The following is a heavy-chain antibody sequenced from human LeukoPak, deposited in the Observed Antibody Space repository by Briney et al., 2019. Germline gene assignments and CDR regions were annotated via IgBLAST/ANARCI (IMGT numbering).Heavy chain of an antibody. CDR3: ARDLSSWYPHFFQH. CDR1: GYTFTSYG. Sequence: ASVKVSCKASGYTFTSYGISWVRQAPGQGLEWMGWISAYNGNTNYAQKLQDRVTMTTDTSTSTAYMELRSLRSDDTAVYYCARDLSSWYPHFFQHWGQGTLVTVSS. D-gene: IGHD6-13*01. V-gene: IGHV1-18*01. J-gene: IGHJ1*01. CDR2: ISAYNGNT.